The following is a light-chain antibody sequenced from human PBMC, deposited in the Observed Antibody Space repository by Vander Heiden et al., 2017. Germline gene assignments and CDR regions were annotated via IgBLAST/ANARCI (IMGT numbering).Light chain of an antibody. CDR3: QQYDYWPPRIT. J-gene: IGKJ3*01. CDR1: QSVSSN. Sequence: EIVMTQSPATLSVSPGERATLSCRASQSVSSNLAWYQQKPGQAPRLLIYGASTRATGIPARFSGSGSGTEFTLTISSLQSEDSAVYYCQQYDYWPPRITFGHGTKVDIK. CDR2: GAS. V-gene: IGKV3-15*01.